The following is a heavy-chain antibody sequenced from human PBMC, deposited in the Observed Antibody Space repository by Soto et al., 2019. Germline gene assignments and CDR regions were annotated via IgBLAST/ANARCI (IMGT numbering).Heavy chain of an antibody. CDR1: GGSISSYY. J-gene: IGHJ4*02. D-gene: IGHD5-12*01. V-gene: IGHV4-59*08. CDR2: IYYSGST. CDR3: ARHAYSGYGFDY. Sequence: SETLSLTCTVSGGSISSYYWSWIRQPPGKGLEWIGYIYYSGSTNYNPSLKSRVTISVDTSKNQFSLKLSSVTAADTAVYYCARHAYSGYGFDYWGQGTLVTVSS.